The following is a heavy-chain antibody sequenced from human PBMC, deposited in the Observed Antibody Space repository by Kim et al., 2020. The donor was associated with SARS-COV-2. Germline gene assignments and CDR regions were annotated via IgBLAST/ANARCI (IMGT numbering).Heavy chain of an antibody. J-gene: IGHJ6*02. Sequence: SETLSLTCTVSGGSISSSSYYWGWIRQPPGKGLEWIGSIYYSGSTYYNPSLKSRVTISVDTSKNQFSLKLSSVTAADTAVYYCARLSPPMAQFGVAPPGPYYYSGMDVWGQGTTVTVSS. CDR1: GGSISSSSYY. CDR2: IYYSGST. CDR3: ARLSPPMAQFGVAPPGPYYYSGMDV. V-gene: IGHV4-39*01. D-gene: IGHD3-3*01.